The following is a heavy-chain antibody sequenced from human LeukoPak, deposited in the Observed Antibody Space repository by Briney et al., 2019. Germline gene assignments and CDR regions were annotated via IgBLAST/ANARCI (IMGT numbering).Heavy chain of an antibody. J-gene: IGHJ5*02. CDR1: GFSFSTYG. V-gene: IGHV3-33*01. CDR3: ARDLGLRYGSGTYRFDP. D-gene: IGHD3-10*01. Sequence: PGGSLRLSCAAYGFSFSTYGMHWVRQAPGKGLEWVAVIWYDGSHQYYADSVKGRFTISRDMSNNTLYLQMNSLRVDDTALYYCARDLGLRYGSGTYRFDPRGQGTLVIVSS. CDR2: IWYDGSHQ.